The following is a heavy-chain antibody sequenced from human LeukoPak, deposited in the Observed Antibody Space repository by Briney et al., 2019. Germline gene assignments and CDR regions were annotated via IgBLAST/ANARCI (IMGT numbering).Heavy chain of an antibody. J-gene: IGHJ5*02. D-gene: IGHD2-8*01. CDR3: AREVYAPNWFDP. CDR2: IWYDGSNK. CDR1: GFTFSSYG. V-gene: IGHV3-33*01. Sequence: GGSLRLSCAASGFTFSSYGMHWVRQAPGKGLEWVAVIWYDGSNKYYADSVKGRFTISRDNSKNTLYLQMNSLRAEDTAVYYCAREVYAPNWFDPGGKETLVTVSS.